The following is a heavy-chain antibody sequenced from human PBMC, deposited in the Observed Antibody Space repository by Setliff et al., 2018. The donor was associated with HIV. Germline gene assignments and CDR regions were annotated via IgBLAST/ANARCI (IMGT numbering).Heavy chain of an antibody. V-gene: IGHV1-69*13. J-gene: IGHJ6*03. Sequence: SVKVSCKASGGPFTSAFNWVRQVPGQGLEWMGGIIPIFGTANYAQNCGGRVTITADQSTTTSYLQLNSLRFEDTAIYYCASDSPAARFEELEDHYYYFMDVWGKGTTVTVSS. D-gene: IGHD3-10*01. CDR3: ASDSPAARFEELEDHYYYFMDV. CDR1: GGPFTSA. CDR2: IIPIFGTA.